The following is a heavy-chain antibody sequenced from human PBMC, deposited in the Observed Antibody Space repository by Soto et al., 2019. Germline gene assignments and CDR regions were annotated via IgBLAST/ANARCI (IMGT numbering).Heavy chain of an antibody. CDR1: GFTFNSYD. CDR2: ISYDGSNK. D-gene: IGHD3-22*01. J-gene: IGHJ3*01. Sequence: GGSLRLSCATSGFTFNSYDLHWVRQAPGKGLEWMAVISYDGSNKHYADSVKGRFTISRDNSKNTLSLQFNSLRPEDTAVYYCAKGSYYFASSGHWRGHDAFDVWGQGTLVTVSS. CDR3: AKGSYYFASSGHWRGHDAFDV. V-gene: IGHV3-30*18.